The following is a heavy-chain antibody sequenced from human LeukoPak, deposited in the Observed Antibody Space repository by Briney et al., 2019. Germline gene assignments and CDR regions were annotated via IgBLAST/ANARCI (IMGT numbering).Heavy chain of an antibody. CDR2: IYYSGST. Sequence: SETLSLTCTVSGGSISSSSYYWGWIRQPPGKGLEWIGSIYYSGSTYYNPSLKSRVTISVDTSKNQFSLKLSSVTAAATAVYYCARLHLKFRYQFDYWGQGTLVTVSS. V-gene: IGHV4-39*01. CDR1: GGSISSSSYY. J-gene: IGHJ4*02. CDR3: ARLHLKFRYQFDY. D-gene: IGHD2-2*01.